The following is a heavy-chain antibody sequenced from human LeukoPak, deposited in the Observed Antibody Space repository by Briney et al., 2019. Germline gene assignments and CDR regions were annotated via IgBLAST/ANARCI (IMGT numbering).Heavy chain of an antibody. CDR3: TKDLSSQWFTDIRHYGMNV. V-gene: IGHV3-9*01. J-gene: IGHJ6*02. D-gene: IGHD3-22*01. CDR1: GFTFDDYS. CDR2: ISWHSRSI. Sequence: GGSLRLSCAASGFTFDDYSMHWVRQAPGKGLEWGAGISWHSRSIGYADSVKGRFTISRDNAKNSVSLQMNSLRTEDTALYYCTKDLSSQWFTDIRHYGMNVWGQGTTVAVSS.